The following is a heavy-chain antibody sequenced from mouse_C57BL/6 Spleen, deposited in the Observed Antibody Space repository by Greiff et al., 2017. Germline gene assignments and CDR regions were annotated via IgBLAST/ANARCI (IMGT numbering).Heavy chain of an antibody. Sequence: EVKLQESGPGLVKPSQSLSLTCSVTGYSITSGYYWNWIRQFPGNKLEWMGYISYDGSNNYNPSLKNRISITRDTSKNQFFLKLNSVTTEDTATYYCARDQGRYFDYWGQGTTLTVAS. J-gene: IGHJ2*01. CDR1: GYSITSGYY. D-gene: IGHD3-2*02. CDR3: ARDQGRYFDY. CDR2: ISYDGSN. V-gene: IGHV3-6*01.